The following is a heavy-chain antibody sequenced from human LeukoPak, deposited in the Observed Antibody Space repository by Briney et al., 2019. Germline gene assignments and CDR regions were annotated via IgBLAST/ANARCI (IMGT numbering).Heavy chain of an antibody. CDR2: INPNTGVT. J-gene: IGHJ6*02. D-gene: IGHD3-3*01. CDR3: ARNWRYDFWAGMDV. V-gene: IGHV1-2*02. CDR1: GYTFSGHY. Sequence: ASVKVSCTASGYTFSGHYLHWVRQAPGQGLEWMGGINPNTGVTQYTENFQGRVTMTRDTSISTAYMELSRLRSDDTAVYYCARNWRYDFWAGMDVWGQGTTVTVSS.